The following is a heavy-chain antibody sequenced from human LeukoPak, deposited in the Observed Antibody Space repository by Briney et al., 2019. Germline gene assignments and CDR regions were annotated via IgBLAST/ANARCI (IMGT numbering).Heavy chain of an antibody. J-gene: IGHJ3*02. CDR1: GFTISSYW. D-gene: IGHD4-23*01. V-gene: IGHV3-74*01. CDR3: VRGGGLNAFDI. Sequence: GGSLRLSCAASGFTISSYWMHWVRHAPGKGLVWVSRINSDGSSTSYADSVKGRFTISRDNAKNTLYLQMNSLRAEDTAVYYCVRGGGLNAFDIWGQGTMVTVSS. CDR2: INSDGSST.